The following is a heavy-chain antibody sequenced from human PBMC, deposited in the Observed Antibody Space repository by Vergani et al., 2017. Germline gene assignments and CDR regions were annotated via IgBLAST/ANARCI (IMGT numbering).Heavy chain of an antibody. D-gene: IGHD6-19*01. CDR1: GGSFSGYY. J-gene: IGHJ2*01. CDR2: IYYSGST. Sequence: QVQLQQWGAGLLKPSETLSLTCAVYGGSFSGYYWGWIRQPPGKGLEWVGSIYYSGSTYYNPSLKSRVTISVDTSKNQFSLKLSSVTAADTAVYYCARPGRGSSGWYFKRNWYFDLWGRGTLVTVSS. CDR3: ARPGRGSSGWYFKRNWYFDL. V-gene: IGHV4-34*01.